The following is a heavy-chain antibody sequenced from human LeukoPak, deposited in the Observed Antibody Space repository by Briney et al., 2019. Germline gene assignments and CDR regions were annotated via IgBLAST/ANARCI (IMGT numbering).Heavy chain of an antibody. CDR3: AKDRSCTGSSCNVGS. D-gene: IGHD2-2*01. J-gene: IGHJ3*01. V-gene: IGHV3-23*01. CDR2: ISGSGGST. CDR1: GFTFSSLA. Sequence: PGGSLRLSCAASGFTFSSLAMSWVRQAPGKGLEWVSAISGSGGSTYYADSGKGRFTISRDNSKNTLFLQMNSLRAEDTAVYYCAKDRSCTGSSCNVGSWGQGTMVTVSS.